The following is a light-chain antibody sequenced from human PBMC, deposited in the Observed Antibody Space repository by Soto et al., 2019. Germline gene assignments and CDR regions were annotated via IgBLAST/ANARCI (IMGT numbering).Light chain of an antibody. Sequence: DIQMTQSPSTLSASVGDRVTITCRASQSISSWLAWYQQKPGKAPKVLIYDASNLESGVPSRFCGSGSGTEFTLTISSLQPDDFATYYCQQYNSYPYTFGRGTKLEIK. CDR1: QSISSW. V-gene: IGKV1-5*01. CDR3: QQYNSYPYT. J-gene: IGKJ2*01. CDR2: DAS.